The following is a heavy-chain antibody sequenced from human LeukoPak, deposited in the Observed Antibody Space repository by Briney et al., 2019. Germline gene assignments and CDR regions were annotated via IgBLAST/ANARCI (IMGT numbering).Heavy chain of an antibody. J-gene: IGHJ4*02. CDR2: IIPILGIA. CDR1: GGTFGSYA. D-gene: IGHD2-15*01. V-gene: IGHV1-69*04. CDR3: ARDSDIVVVVAASTPLDY. Sequence: SVKVSCKASGGTFGSYAISWVRQAPGQGLEWMGRIIPILGIANYAQKFQGRVTITADKSTSTAYMELSSLRSEDTAVYYCARDSDIVVVVAASTPLDYWGQGTLVTVSS.